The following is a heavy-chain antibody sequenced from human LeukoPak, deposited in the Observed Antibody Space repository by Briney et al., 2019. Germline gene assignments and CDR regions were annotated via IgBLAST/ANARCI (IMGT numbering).Heavy chain of an antibody. CDR1: GYTFTSYG. V-gene: IGHV1-18*01. D-gene: IGHD4-17*01. CDR2: ISAYNGNT. Sequence: ASVKVSCKASGYTFTSYGISWVRQAPGQGLEWMGWISAYNGNTNYAQKLQGRVTMTTDTSTSTAYTELRSLRSDDTAVYYCARTTVTTAYYFDYWGQGTLVTVSS. J-gene: IGHJ4*02. CDR3: ARTTVTTAYYFDY.